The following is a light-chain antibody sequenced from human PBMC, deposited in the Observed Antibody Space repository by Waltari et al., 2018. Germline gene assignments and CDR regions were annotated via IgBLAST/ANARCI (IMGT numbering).Light chain of an antibody. CDR2: RNN. CDR3: ATWDDSLSAWV. Sequence: QSVLTQPPSASGTPGQRVTASCSGSSSNIGSTYVYWYQQLPGTAPRLLIYRNNQGPEGVPDRFSCAKSGTSSSRAISGLRSEDEADYYCATWDDSLSAWVFGGGTKLTVL. J-gene: IGLJ3*02. V-gene: IGLV1-47*01. CDR1: SSNIGSTY.